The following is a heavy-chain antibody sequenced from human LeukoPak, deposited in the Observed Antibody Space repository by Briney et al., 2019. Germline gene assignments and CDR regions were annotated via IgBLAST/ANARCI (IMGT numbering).Heavy chain of an antibody. CDR3: ARHPERMTSFGGFDP. D-gene: IGHD3-3*01. CDR1: GGSISSYY. CDR2: IYTSGST. J-gene: IGHJ5*02. Sequence: SETLSLTCTVSGGSISSYYWSWIRQPPGKGPEWIWYIYTSGSTNYNPSLTSRVTISVDTSKNQFSLKLSSVTAADTAVYYCARHPERMTSFGGFDPWGQGTLVTVSS. V-gene: IGHV4-4*09.